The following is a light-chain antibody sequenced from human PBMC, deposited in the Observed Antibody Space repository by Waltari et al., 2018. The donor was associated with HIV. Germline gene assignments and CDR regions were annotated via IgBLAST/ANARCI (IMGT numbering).Light chain of an antibody. J-gene: IGLJ3*02. CDR3: QVWDSTSDHVV. Sequence: SSALTQPPSVSVGPGKTARITRGGANSERKSVHWYQQKPGQAPLLVIYYDTDRPSGIPERFSGSNSGDTATLTISRVGDGDEADYFCQVWDSTSDHVVFGGGTKLTVL. V-gene: IGLV3-21*04. CDR1: NSERKS. CDR2: YDT.